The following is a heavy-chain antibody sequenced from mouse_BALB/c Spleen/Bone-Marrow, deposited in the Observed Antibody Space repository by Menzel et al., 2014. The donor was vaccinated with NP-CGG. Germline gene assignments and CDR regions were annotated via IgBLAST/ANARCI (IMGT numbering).Heavy chain of an antibody. Sequence: VQLKESGGGLVQPGGSLRLSCATSGFTFTDYYMSWVRQPPGKALEWLGFIRNKANGYTTEYSASVKGRFTISRDNSQSILYLQMNTLRAEDSATYYCARDTNYGNYWYFDGWGAGTTVTVSS. CDR3: ARDTNYGNYWYFDG. D-gene: IGHD2-1*01. CDR1: GFTFTDYY. CDR2: IRNKANGYTT. V-gene: IGHV7-3*02. J-gene: IGHJ1*01.